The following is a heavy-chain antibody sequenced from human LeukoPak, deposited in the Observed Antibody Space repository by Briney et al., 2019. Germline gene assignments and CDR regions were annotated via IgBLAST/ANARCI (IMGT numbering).Heavy chain of an antibody. CDR3: ARQFHSSGWYYAFDI. Sequence: PSETLSLTCTVSGGSISSYYWSWIRQPPGKGLEWIGYIYYSGSTNYNPSLKSRVTISVDTSKNQFSLKLSSVTAADTAVYYCARQFHSSGWYYAFDIWGQGPMVTVSS. D-gene: IGHD6-19*01. V-gene: IGHV4-59*08. CDR2: IYYSGST. CDR1: GGSISSYY. J-gene: IGHJ3*02.